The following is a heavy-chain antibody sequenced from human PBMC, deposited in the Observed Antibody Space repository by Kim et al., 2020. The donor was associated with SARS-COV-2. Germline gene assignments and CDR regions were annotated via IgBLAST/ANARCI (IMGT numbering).Heavy chain of an antibody. CDR2: INHSGST. Sequence: SETLSLTCAVYGGSFSGYHWSWIRQPPGKGLDWIGEINHSGSTNYNPSLKSRVTISVDTSKNQFSLKLRSVTAADTAVYYCARGRAGGVPGLILGIGPHYGYYVMDVWGQGPTVTVPS. CDR3: ARGRAGGVPGLILGIGPHYGYYVMDV. D-gene: IGHD7-27*01. J-gene: IGHJ6*02. CDR1: GGSFSGYH. V-gene: IGHV4-34*01.